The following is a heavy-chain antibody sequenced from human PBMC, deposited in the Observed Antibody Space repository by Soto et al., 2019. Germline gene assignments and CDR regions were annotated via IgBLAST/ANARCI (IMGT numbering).Heavy chain of an antibody. D-gene: IGHD4-17*01. J-gene: IGHJ4*02. Sequence: GVSLRLSCAASGFTFSSYGMHWVRQAPGKGLEWVAVIWYDGSNKYYADSVKGRFTISRDNSKNTLYLQMNSLRAEDTAVYYCARGSTVTTARLDYWGQGTLVTVSS. V-gene: IGHV3-33*01. CDR1: GFTFSSYG. CDR2: IWYDGSNK. CDR3: ARGSTVTTARLDY.